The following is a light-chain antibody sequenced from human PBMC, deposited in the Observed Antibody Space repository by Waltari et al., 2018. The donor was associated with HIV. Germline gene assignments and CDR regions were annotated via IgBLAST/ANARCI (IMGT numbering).Light chain of an antibody. Sequence: DIQVTQSPSALSASLGDTVTITCRASQNIRTWVAWYQQKPGKTPKLLIYGASGLESGVPSRFSANGSETEFTLTRSSLQPDDFAWYYCQQYYTYTFGQGTRLEIK. V-gene: IGKV1-5*03. CDR2: GAS. CDR3: QQYYTYT. J-gene: IGKJ1*01. CDR1: QNIRTW.